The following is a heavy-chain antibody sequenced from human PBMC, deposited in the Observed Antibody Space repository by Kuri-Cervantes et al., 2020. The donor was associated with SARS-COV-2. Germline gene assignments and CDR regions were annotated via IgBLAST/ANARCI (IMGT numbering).Heavy chain of an antibody. CDR1: AFTFSSHW. Sequence: ETLSLTCAASAFTFSSHWMSWVRQAPGKGLEWVANIKQDGSEKYYVDSVKGRFTISRDNAKNSLYLQMDSLRAEDTALYYCARDTRRRSGNLPFDYWGQGTLVTVSS. CDR3: ARDTRRRSGNLPFDY. V-gene: IGHV3-7*03. D-gene: IGHD3-3*01. CDR2: IKQDGSEK. J-gene: IGHJ4*02.